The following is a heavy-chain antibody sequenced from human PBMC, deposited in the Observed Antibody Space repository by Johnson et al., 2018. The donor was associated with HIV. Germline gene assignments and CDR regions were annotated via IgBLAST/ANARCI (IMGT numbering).Heavy chain of an antibody. Sequence: QVQLVESGGGVVQPGRSLRLSCAASGFTFSSYGMNWVRQAPGKGLEWVAVISYDGSDKYYADSVKGRFTISRDNSKNSLYLQMSTLRAEDTAVYYCARDQRGGYSYGDAFDFWGQGTVVSVST. J-gene: IGHJ3*01. D-gene: IGHD5-18*01. CDR1: GFTFSSYG. V-gene: IGHV3-30*03. CDR2: ISYDGSDK. CDR3: ARDQRGGYSYGDAFDF.